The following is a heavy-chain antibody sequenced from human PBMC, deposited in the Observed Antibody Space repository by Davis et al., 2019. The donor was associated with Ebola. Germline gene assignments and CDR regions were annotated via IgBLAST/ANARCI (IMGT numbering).Heavy chain of an antibody. CDR2: MNPNSGYT. CDR3: VKDFWSDDPGY. D-gene: IGHD3-3*01. Sequence: ASVKVSCKASGYTFNNYDINWVRQAPGQGLEWMGWMNPNSGYTISAPKFQGRVTMTTDTSTSTAYMELRSLRNDDTAMYYCVKDFWSDDPGYWGQGTLVTVSS. J-gene: IGHJ4*02. V-gene: IGHV1-18*01. CDR1: GYTFNNYD.